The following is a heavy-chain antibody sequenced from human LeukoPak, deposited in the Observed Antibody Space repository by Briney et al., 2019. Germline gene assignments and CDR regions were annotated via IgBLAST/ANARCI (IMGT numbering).Heavy chain of an antibody. CDR1: GYSISSGYY. D-gene: IGHD3-3*01. Sequence: SETLSLTCAVSGYSISSGYYWGWIRQPPGKGLEWIGSIYHSGSTYYNPSLKSRVTISVDTSKNQFSLKLSSVTAADTAVYYCARITYYDFCSGYSFDYWGQGTLVTVSS. V-gene: IGHV4-38-2*01. CDR3: ARITYYDFCSGYSFDY. CDR2: IYHSGST. J-gene: IGHJ4*02.